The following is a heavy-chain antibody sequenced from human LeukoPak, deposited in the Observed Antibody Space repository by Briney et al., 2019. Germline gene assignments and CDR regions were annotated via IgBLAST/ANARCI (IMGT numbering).Heavy chain of an antibody. CDR3: ARGGQWDAFDI. D-gene: IGHD6-19*01. CDR1: GGSISSYY. CDR2: IYYSGST. Sequence: SETLSLTCTVSGGSISSYYWSWIRQPPGKGLEWIGYIYYSGSTNYNPSLKSRVTISVDTSKNQFSLKLSSVTAADTAVYYCARGGQWDAFDIWGQGTMVTVSS. J-gene: IGHJ3*02. V-gene: IGHV4-59*01.